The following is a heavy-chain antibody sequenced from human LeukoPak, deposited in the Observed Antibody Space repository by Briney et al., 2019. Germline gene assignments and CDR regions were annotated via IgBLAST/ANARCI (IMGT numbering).Heavy chain of an antibody. Sequence: PGGSLRLSCAASGFTFSSYAVSWVLQAPGKGLEWVSTISGTGDSTYYADSVKGRFSISRDNSRNTLYLQMNRLTADDTAVYFCARPGITMVIVGPYYFDYWGRGTLVTVSS. CDR3: ARPGITMVIVGPYYFDY. CDR1: GFTFSSYA. D-gene: IGHD3-10*01. J-gene: IGHJ4*02. V-gene: IGHV3-23*01. CDR2: ISGTGDST.